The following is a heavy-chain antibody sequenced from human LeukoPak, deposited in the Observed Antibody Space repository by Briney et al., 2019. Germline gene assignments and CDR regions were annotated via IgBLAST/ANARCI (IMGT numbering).Heavy chain of an antibody. D-gene: IGHD2-2*01. Sequence: GGSLRLSCAASGFTFSSYAMSWVRQAPGRGLEWVSAISGSGGSTYYADSVKGRFTISRDNSKNTLYLQMNSLRAEDTAVYYCAKDAIPIVVVAWFDPWGQGTLVTVSS. CDR2: ISGSGGST. V-gene: IGHV3-23*01. CDR3: AKDAIPIVVVAWFDP. CDR1: GFTFSSYA. J-gene: IGHJ5*02.